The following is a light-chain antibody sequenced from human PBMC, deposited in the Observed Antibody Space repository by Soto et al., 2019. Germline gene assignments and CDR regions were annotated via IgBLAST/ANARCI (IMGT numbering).Light chain of an antibody. CDR1: QSVSTY. CDR3: PQRDNWALS. Sequence: EIVLTQSPATLSLSPVERATLSCRASQSVSTYLVWYQHKPGQAPRLLVYDAINRATGIPARFSGSGSWTDFTLPNSSLETEDTAVYPCPQRDNWALSFGGGTKVDIK. V-gene: IGKV3-11*01. J-gene: IGKJ4*01. CDR2: DAI.